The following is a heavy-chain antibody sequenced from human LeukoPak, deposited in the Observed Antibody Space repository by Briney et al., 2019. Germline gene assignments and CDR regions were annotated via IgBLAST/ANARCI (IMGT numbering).Heavy chain of an antibody. J-gene: IGHJ6*02. Sequence: SETLSLTCAVSGGSISSSNWWSWVRQPPGKGLEWIGEIYHSGSTNYNPSLKSRVTISVDKSKNQFPLKLSSVTAADTAVYYCARGSLLYSQIYYYYYGMDVWGQGTTVTVSS. D-gene: IGHD3-3*01. CDR1: GGSISSSNW. V-gene: IGHV4-4*02. CDR3: ARGSLLYSQIYYYYYGMDV. CDR2: IYHSGST.